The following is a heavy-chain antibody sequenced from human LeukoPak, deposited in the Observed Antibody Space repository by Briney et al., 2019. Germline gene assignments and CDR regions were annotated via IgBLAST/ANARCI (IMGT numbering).Heavy chain of an antibody. Sequence: KASETLSLTCAVYGGSFSGYYWSWIRQPPGKGLEWIGEINHSGSTNYNPSLKSRVTISVDTSKNQFSLNLKSVTAADTAVYFCARIGGGTPGSWGQGTLVTVSS. CDR3: ARIGGGTPGS. J-gene: IGHJ4*02. CDR1: GGSFSGYY. CDR2: INHSGST. D-gene: IGHD3-10*01. V-gene: IGHV4-34*01.